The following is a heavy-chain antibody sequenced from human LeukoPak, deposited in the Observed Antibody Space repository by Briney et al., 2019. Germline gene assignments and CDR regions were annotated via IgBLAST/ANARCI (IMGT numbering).Heavy chain of an antibody. V-gene: IGHV3-49*04. D-gene: IGHD3-22*01. J-gene: IGHJ4*02. CDR2: IRSKAYGGTT. CDR3: TREGDSSGYYPYYFDY. Sequence: GGSLRLSCAASGFTFSSYAMSWVRQAPGKGLEWVGFIRSKAYGGTTEYAASVKGRFTISRDDSKSIAYLQMNSLKTEDTAVYYCTREGDSSGYYPYYFDYWGQGTLVTVSS. CDR1: GFTFSSYA.